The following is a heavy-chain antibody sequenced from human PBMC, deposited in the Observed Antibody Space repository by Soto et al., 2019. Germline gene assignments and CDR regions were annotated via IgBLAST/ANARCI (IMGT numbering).Heavy chain of an antibody. CDR2: IYHSGST. Sequence: SETLSLTCTVSGYSITSGHYWGWIRQPPGKGLEWIGSIYHSGSTYYNPSLKRRFAISVDTSKNQFSLKMSSVTAADTAVYYCARVGFRGSYHYYFESWGQGTLVTSPQ. J-gene: IGHJ4*02. V-gene: IGHV4-38-2*02. CDR3: ARVGFRGSYHYYFES. D-gene: IGHD1-26*01. CDR1: GYSITSGHY.